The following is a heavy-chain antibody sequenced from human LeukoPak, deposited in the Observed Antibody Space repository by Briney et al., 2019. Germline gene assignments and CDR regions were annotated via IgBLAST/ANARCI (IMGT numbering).Heavy chain of an antibody. CDR3: ARGGVATAWGAFDV. V-gene: IGHV3-74*01. CDR2: INSDGRRT. CDR1: GFTFSSYW. J-gene: IGHJ3*01. D-gene: IGHD4-23*01. Sequence: SGGSLRLSCAASGFTFSSYWMHWVRQVPGRGLVWVSHINSDGRRTNSADSVKGRFTISRDNAKNTLYLQMNSLRADDTAVYYCARGGVATAWGAFDVWGQGTMVTVSS.